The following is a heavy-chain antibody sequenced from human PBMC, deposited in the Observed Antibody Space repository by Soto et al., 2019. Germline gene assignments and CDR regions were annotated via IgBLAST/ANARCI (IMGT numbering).Heavy chain of an antibody. Sequence: QVQLVQSGAEVKKPGASVKDSCKASGYTFTSYGISWVRQAPGQGLEWMGWISAYNGNTNYAQKLQGRVTMTTDTSTSTAYMELRSLRSDDTAVYYCARDSRPTTVTMGVDPWGQGTLVTVSS. V-gene: IGHV1-18*01. D-gene: IGHD4-17*01. J-gene: IGHJ5*02. CDR1: GYTFTSYG. CDR3: ARDSRPTTVTMGVDP. CDR2: ISAYNGNT.